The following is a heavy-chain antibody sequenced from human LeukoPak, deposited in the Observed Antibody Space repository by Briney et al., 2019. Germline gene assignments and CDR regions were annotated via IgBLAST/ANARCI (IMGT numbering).Heavy chain of an antibody. CDR2: ISSSSSYT. J-gene: IGHJ4*02. CDR3: AMGYYDILTGYRTAPYY. V-gene: IGHV3-11*03. D-gene: IGHD3-9*01. Sequence: GGSLRLSCAASGFTFSAYGMSWIRQAPGKGLEWVSYISSSSSYTNYADSVKGRFTISRDNAKNSLYLQMNSLRAEDTAVYYCAMGYYDILTGYRTAPYYWGQGTLVTVSS. CDR1: GFTFSAYG.